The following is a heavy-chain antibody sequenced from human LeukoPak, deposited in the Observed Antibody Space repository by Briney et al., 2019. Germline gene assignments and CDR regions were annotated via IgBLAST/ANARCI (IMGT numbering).Heavy chain of an antibody. CDR2: IIPIFGTA. Sequence: TVKVYCKASGGTFSSYAISWVRQAPGQGLEWMGGIIPIFGTANYAQKFQGRVTITADESTSTAYMELSSLRSEDTAVYYCARDRYDSSGYYPIYNWFDPWGQGTLVTVSS. V-gene: IGHV1-69*01. D-gene: IGHD3-22*01. CDR1: GGTFSSYA. CDR3: ARDRYDSSGYYPIYNWFDP. J-gene: IGHJ5*02.